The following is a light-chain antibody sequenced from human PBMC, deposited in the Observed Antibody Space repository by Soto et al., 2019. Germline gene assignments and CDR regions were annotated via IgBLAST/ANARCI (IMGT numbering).Light chain of an antibody. CDR2: DAS. J-gene: IGKJ4*01. Sequence: EIFMTQSPATLSVSPWEIATLSCRASQTIGSNLAWYQQKPGQAPRLLIYDASNRATGIPARFSGSGSGTDFTLTISSLEPEDFAVYYCQQRGNWPSFGGGTKVDIK. CDR3: QQRGNWPS. CDR1: QTIGSN. V-gene: IGKV3-11*01.